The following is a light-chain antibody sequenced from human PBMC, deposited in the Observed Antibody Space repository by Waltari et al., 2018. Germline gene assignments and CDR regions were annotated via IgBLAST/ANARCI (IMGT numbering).Light chain of an antibody. CDR1: QSVFYRSDNKND. J-gene: IGKJ1*01. V-gene: IGKV4-1*01. CDR3: HQNYRSRR. Sequence: IVMIQSPDPLAVYLGERATLACNFSQSVFYRSDNKNDLAWYHLKHGQPPKLPFYWASTQESGVPDRVSASGAVTDCTRTSNNLQSEDVAVYDCHQNYRSRRFGQGTNGESK. CDR2: WAS.